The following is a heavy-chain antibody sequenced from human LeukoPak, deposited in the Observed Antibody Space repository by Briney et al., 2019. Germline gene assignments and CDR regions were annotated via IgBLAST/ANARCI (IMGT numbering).Heavy chain of an antibody. D-gene: IGHD2-2*01. CDR3: AKDRIVGYCSGTSCYGVDY. CDR1: GFTSNNYG. V-gene: IGHV3-30*18. Sequence: GGSLRLSCAASGFTSNNYGMHWVRQAPGKGLEWVAVVSFNGTNKYYADSVKGRFTISRDNSKNTLYLQMDSLRAEDTAVYYCAKDRIVGYCSGTSCYGVDYWGQGTLVTVSS. J-gene: IGHJ4*02. CDR2: VSFNGTNK.